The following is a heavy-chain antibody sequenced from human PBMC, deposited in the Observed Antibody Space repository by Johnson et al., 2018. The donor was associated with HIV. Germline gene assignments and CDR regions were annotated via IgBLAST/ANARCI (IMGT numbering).Heavy chain of an antibody. CDR3: TTPGDRWYTLVGEAAFDI. CDR2: IKSVSDDETK. D-gene: IGHD2-15*01. CDR1: GFTFTNAW. Sequence: VQLVESGGGLVKPGGSLRLSCVASGFTFTNAWMSWVRPAPGKGLEWVGRIKSVSDDETKDYGSPVNGRFTISRDDSSNTLYLQMNGLKTEDTAVYYCTTPGDRWYTLVGEAAFDIWGQGTMVTVSS. J-gene: IGHJ3*02. V-gene: IGHV3-15*01.